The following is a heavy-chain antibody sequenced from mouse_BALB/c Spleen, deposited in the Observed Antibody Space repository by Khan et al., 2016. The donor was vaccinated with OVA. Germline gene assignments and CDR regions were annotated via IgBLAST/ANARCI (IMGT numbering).Heavy chain of an antibody. V-gene: IGHV3-2*02. CDR2: ISYSGRT. Sequence: EVQLQESGPGLVKPSQSLSLTCTVTGYSITSDYAWNWIRQFPGNKLEWMGYISYSGRTSYNPSLKSRISITRDTSKNRFFLQLNSVTTEDTATYYGARAVTITTVVATDFDYWGQGTTLTVSS. CDR3: ARAVTITTVVATDFDY. D-gene: IGHD1-1*01. J-gene: IGHJ2*01. CDR1: GYSITSDYA.